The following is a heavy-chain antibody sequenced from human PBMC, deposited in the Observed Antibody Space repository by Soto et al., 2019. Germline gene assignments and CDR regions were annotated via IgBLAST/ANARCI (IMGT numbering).Heavy chain of an antibody. CDR2: AYYSGST. V-gene: IGHV4-59*01. D-gene: IGHD2-8*01. CDR3: ARDRSTYGGGGTGEVKENWFDP. Sequence: PSETLALTCTSSGGSISSYYWMWIRQSPVKGLYCIGYAYYSGSTDYNPSLKSRVTMSVDASKNQVSLKLNSVTTADTAVYYCARDRSTYGGGGTGEVKENWFDPWGPGTLVTVS. J-gene: IGHJ5*02. CDR1: GGSISSYY.